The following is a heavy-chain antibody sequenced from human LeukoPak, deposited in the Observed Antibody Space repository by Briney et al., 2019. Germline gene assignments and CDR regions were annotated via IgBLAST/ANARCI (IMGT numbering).Heavy chain of an antibody. Sequence: SVTVSCTASGYTFTGYYMHWVRQAPGQGLEWMGGIIPIFGTANYAQKFQGRVTITADESTSTAYMELSSLRSEDTAVYYCARVQQWPTWFDPWGQGTLVTVSS. CDR1: GYTFTGYY. V-gene: IGHV1-69*13. D-gene: IGHD6-19*01. CDR3: ARVQQWPTWFDP. J-gene: IGHJ5*02. CDR2: IIPIFGTA.